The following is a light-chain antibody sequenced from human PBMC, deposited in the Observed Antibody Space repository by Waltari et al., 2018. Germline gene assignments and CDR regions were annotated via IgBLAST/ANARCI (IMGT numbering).Light chain of an antibody. CDR1: QSLSST. CDR2: STS. CDR3: QQYNYWPWT. J-gene: IGKJ1*01. Sequence: EIVMTQSPATLSVSPGESATLSCRASQSLSSTFAWYQQKPGQAPRLLIYSTSTGATGIPARFSGRGSGTEFTLTISSLQSEDFAIYYCQQYNYWPWTFGQGTRVEIK. V-gene: IGKV3D-15*01.